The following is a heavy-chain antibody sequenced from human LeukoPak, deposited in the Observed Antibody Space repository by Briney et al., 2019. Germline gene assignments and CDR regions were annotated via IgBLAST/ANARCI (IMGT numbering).Heavy chain of an antibody. J-gene: IGHJ4*02. V-gene: IGHV3-49*03. CDR1: GFTFGDYA. D-gene: IGHD5-18*01. CDR2: IRSKAYGGTT. Sequence: GGSLRLSCTASGFTFGDYAMSWFRQAPGKGLEWVGFIRSKAYGGTTEYAASVKGRFTISRDDSKSIAYLQMNSLKTEDTAVYYCTRDEGAMVTPNENYWGQGTLVTVSS. CDR3: TRDEGAMVTPNENY.